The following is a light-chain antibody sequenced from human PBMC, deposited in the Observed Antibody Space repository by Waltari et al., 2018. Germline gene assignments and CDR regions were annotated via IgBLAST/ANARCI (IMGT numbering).Light chain of an antibody. Sequence: DIVMTQSLDSLAVSLGERSTIDCKSRQNVLFSVNNKNYLAGYQQKSGQPPRLLFYWASTRESGVPDRFSASGSGTSFTLTISSLRAEDVAVYYCQQYYSTPATFGQGTKVEIK. CDR3: QQYYSTPAT. V-gene: IGKV4-1*01. CDR1: QNVLFSVNNKNY. CDR2: WAS. J-gene: IGKJ1*01.